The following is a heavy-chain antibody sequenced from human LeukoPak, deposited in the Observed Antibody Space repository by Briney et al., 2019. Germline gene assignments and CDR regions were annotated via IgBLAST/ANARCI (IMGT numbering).Heavy chain of an antibody. CDR3: AREENGGVYDDGFDI. D-gene: IGHD5/OR15-5a*01. Sequence: GESLRLSCAASGFTVRNKFMYWVRQAPGKGLEWVSVIRSDGNRHYADSVEGRFSISRDDSKNTIYLQMNSLRAEDTAVYYCAREENGGVYDDGFDIWGQGTMVTVSS. CDR1: GFTVRNKF. J-gene: IGHJ3*02. CDR2: IRSDGNR. V-gene: IGHV3-53*01.